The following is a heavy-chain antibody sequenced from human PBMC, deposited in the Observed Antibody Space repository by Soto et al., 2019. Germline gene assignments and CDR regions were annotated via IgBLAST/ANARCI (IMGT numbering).Heavy chain of an antibody. D-gene: IGHD2-2*01. V-gene: IGHV4-61*01. J-gene: IGHJ5*02. Sequence: PSETLSLTCTVSGGSVSSGTYYWSWIRQPPGGRLEWIGNIHYSGTTIYNPSLKSRVAISVDRSKDQFSLSLNSVTAADTAVYYCARDSPATMDLFDPWGQGTLVTVSS. CDR2: IHYSGTT. CDR3: ARDSPATMDLFDP. CDR1: GGSVSSGTYY.